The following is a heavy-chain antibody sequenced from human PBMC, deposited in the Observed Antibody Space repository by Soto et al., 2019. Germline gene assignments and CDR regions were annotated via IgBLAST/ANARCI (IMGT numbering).Heavy chain of an antibody. J-gene: IGHJ3*02. D-gene: IGHD1-1*01. CDR2: ISAYSGNA. CDR1: GFSFTSYG. Sequence: QAQLVQSGAEVKKPGASVKVSCKASGFSFTSYGFSWVRQAPGQGLELMGWISAYSGNAKYEEKIQDRVTMTTDTATSTGYMEVRRLRSDDTAAYYCARRGSGTFYEAFYIWGQGTMVIFSS. CDR3: ARRGSGTFYEAFYI. V-gene: IGHV1-18*04.